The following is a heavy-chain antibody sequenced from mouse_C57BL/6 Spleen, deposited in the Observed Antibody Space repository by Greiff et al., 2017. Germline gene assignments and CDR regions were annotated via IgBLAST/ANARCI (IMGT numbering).Heavy chain of an antibody. J-gene: IGHJ4*01. CDR3: ARHYSNYYAMDY. D-gene: IGHD2-5*01. V-gene: IGHV5-9*01. CDR2: ISGGGGNT. CDR1: GFTFSSYT. Sequence: EVQRVESGGGLVKPGGSLKLSCAASGFTFSSYTMSWVRQTPEKRLEWVATISGGGGNTYYPDSVKGRFTISRDNAKNTLYLQMSSLRSEDTALYYCARHYSNYYAMDYWGQGTSVTVSS.